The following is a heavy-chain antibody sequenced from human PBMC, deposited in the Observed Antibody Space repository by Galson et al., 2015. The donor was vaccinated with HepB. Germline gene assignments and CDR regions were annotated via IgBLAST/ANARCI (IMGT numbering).Heavy chain of an antibody. D-gene: IGHD3-16*01. J-gene: IGHJ3*01. CDR3: VTVCPVMPVPGGGHAFDL. Sequence: SLRLSCAASGFTFSTYSMNWVRQAPGKGLEWVSYINGGRTTIYYADSVRGLVTISSDNAKNSQLLQMNSLRAEDTAVYFCVTVCPVMPVPGGGHAFDLWGQGTMVTVSS. CDR2: INGGRTTI. V-gene: IGHV3-48*01. CDR1: GFTFSTYS.